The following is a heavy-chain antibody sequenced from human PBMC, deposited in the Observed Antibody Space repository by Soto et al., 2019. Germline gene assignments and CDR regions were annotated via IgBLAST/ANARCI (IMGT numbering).Heavy chain of an antibody. J-gene: IGHJ6*03. CDR2: IYSGGST. CDR3: ARPSMAQRPSDYYYYMDV. V-gene: IGHV3-66*04. Sequence: GGSLRLSCAASGFTVSSNYMSWVRQAPGKGLEWVSVIYSGGSTYYADSVKGRFTISRDNSKNTLYLQMNSLRAEDTAVYYCARPSMAQRPSDYYYYMDVWGKGTSVTVSS. D-gene: IGHD3-10*01. CDR1: GFTVSSNY.